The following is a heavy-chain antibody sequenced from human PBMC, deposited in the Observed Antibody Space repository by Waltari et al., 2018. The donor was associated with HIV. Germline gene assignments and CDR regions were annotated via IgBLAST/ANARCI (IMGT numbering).Heavy chain of an antibody. J-gene: IGHJ4*02. D-gene: IGHD6-19*01. CDR2: IKQDGSEK. CDR1: GFPLSSYW. Sequence: EVQLVESGGGLVQPGGSLRLSCAASGFPLSSYWMSWVRQAPGKEVEWVANIKQDGSEKYYVDSVKGRFTISRDNAKNSLYLQMNSLRAEDTAVYYCARDLYSSGWGYFDYWGQGTLVTVSS. V-gene: IGHV3-7*01. CDR3: ARDLYSSGWGYFDY.